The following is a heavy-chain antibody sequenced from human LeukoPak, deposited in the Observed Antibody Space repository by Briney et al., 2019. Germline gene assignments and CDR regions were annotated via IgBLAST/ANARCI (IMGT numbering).Heavy chain of an antibody. Sequence: ASVKVSCKASGYTFTSYGISWVRQAPGQGLEWMGWISAYNGNTNYAQKLQGRVTMTTDTSTSTAYMELRSLRSDDTAVYYCARDQGYYDSSGYELQIDYWGQGTQVTVSS. CDR1: GYTFTSYG. CDR3: ARDQGYYDSSGYELQIDY. J-gene: IGHJ4*02. D-gene: IGHD3-22*01. V-gene: IGHV1-18*01. CDR2: ISAYNGNT.